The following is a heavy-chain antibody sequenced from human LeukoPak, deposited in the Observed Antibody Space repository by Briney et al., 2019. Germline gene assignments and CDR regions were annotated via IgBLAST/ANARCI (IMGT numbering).Heavy chain of an antibody. CDR1: GGTFSSFA. D-gene: IGHD5-12*01. CDR2: IIPIFDTA. Sequence: GASVKVSCKASGGTFSSFAISWVRQAPGQGLEWMGGIIPIFDTANYAQRFQGRVTITADKSTSTAYMELSSLRSEDTAVYYCGRGARPPHYYYYMDVWGKGTTVTVSS. CDR3: GRGARPPHYYYYMDV. J-gene: IGHJ6*03. V-gene: IGHV1-69*06.